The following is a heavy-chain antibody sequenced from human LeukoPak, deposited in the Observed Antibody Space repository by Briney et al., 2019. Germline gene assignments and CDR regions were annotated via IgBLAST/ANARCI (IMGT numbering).Heavy chain of an antibody. CDR1: GYSFTTYA. V-gene: IGHV7-4-1*02. CDR2: INTNTGNP. Sequence: GASVKVSCKASGYSFTTYAINWVRQAPGQGLEWMGWINTNTGNPTYAQGFTGRFVFSLDTSVSTAYLQISSLKAEDTAVYYCARDPGEWELDGLFDYWGQGTLVTVSS. D-gene: IGHD1-26*01. J-gene: IGHJ4*02. CDR3: ARDPGEWELDGLFDY.